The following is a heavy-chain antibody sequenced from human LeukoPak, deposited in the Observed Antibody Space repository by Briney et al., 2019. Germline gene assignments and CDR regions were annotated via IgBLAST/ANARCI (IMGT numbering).Heavy chain of an antibody. V-gene: IGHV4-4*07. Sequence: SETLSLTCTVSGGSISTDYWSWMRQPAGRGLQWIGRMHLSGSTSYNPSLESRVTMSLDTSKNQVSLRLHSVTAADTALYYCARGGDTFDKWGQGTMVIVSS. CDR3: ARGGDTFDK. CDR1: GGSISTDY. J-gene: IGHJ3*02. CDR2: MHLSGST. D-gene: IGHD5-18*01.